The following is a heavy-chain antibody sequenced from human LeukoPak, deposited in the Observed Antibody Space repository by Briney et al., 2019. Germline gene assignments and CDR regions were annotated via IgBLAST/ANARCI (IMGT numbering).Heavy chain of an antibody. CDR1: GYTFTIYG. V-gene: IGHV1-18*01. CDR3: ARDLLYYDSSGKPPGDY. Sequence: ASVNVSFTASGYTFTIYGISWVRQAPGQGLEWMGWISAYNGNTKYAQKLQGRVTMTTDTSTSTACMELRSLRSDDTAVYYCARDLLYYDSSGKPPGDYWGQGTLVTASS. CDR2: ISAYNGNT. J-gene: IGHJ4*02. D-gene: IGHD3-22*01.